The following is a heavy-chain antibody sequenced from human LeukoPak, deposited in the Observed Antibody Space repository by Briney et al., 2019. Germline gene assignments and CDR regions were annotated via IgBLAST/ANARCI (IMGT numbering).Heavy chain of an antibody. D-gene: IGHD1-26*01. J-gene: IGHJ4*02. CDR2: ISGSGGST. V-gene: IGHV3-23*01. CDR1: GFTFSSYA. CDR3: AREKWELMYYFDY. Sequence: GGSLRLSCAASGFTFSSYAMSWVRQAPGKGLEWVSAISGSGGSTYYADSVKGRFTISRDNAKNSLYLQTNSLRAEDTAVYYCAREKWELMYYFDYWGQGTLVTVSS.